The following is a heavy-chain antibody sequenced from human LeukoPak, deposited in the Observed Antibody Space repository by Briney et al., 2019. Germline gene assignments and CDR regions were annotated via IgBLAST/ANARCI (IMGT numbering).Heavy chain of an antibody. V-gene: IGHV3-21*01. J-gene: IGHJ5*02. CDR3: ARDLGQYYDTSDNWFDP. D-gene: IGHD3-22*01. Sequence: GGTLRLSCAASGFTFSSYSMNWVRQAPGKGLEWVSSISSSSSYIYYADSVKGRFTISRDNAKNSLYLQMNSLRAEDTAVYYCARDLGQYYDTSDNWFDPWGQGTLVTVSS. CDR1: GFTFSSYS. CDR2: ISSSSSYI.